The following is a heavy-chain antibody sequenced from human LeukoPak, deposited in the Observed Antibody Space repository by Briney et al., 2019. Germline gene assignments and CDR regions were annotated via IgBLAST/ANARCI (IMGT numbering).Heavy chain of an antibody. V-gene: IGHV3-53*01. CDR1: GFTDSSNY. Sequence: GGSVRLSCAASGFTDSSNYMSGVGQARGKGLEGVSVIYSAGSTSYADSGKGPFTISRDNSKNTLYLQMNSLRAEDTAVYYCARDRGSSSNYYYGMDVWGQGTTVTVSS. CDR2: IYSAGST. J-gene: IGHJ6*02. CDR3: ARDRGSSSNYYYGMDV. D-gene: IGHD6-6*01.